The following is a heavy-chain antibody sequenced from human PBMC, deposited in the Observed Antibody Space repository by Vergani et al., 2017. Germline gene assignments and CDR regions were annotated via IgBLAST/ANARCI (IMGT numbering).Heavy chain of an antibody. V-gene: IGHV1-46*01. CDR2: INPSGGST. D-gene: IGHD2-15*01. Sequence: QVQLVQSGAEVKKPGASVKVSCKASGYTFTSYYMHWVRQAPGQGLEWMGIINPSGGSTSYAQKFQGRVTMTRETSTSPVYMELSSLRSEDTAVYYCARDLGYCSGGSCYEGAFDIWGQGTMVTVSS. CDR3: ARDLGYCSGGSCYEGAFDI. CDR1: GYTFTSYY. J-gene: IGHJ3*02.